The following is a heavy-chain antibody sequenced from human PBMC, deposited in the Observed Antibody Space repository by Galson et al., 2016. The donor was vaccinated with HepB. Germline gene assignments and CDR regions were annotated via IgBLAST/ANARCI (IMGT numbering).Heavy chain of an antibody. V-gene: IGHV1-69*13. CDR2: ITPFFDTT. CDR1: GGTFSSYA. J-gene: IGHJ6*02. Sequence: SVKVSCKASGGTFSSYAINWVRQAPGQGLEWMGGITPFFDTTNYAQKFQGRVTITADESTSTAYMELNSLRSEDTGVYYCATPPSLRFLRRGGYYYAMDVWGQGTTVTVSS. D-gene: IGHD3-3*01. CDR3: ATPPSLRFLRRGGYYYAMDV.